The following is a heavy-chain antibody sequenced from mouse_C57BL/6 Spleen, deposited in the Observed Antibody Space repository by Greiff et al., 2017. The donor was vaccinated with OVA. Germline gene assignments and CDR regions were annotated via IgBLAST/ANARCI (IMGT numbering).Heavy chain of an antibody. D-gene: IGHD2-4*01. CDR1: GYTFTSYW. Sequence: QVQLQQPGAELVRPGSSVTLSCKASGYTFTSYWMDWVKQRPGQGLEWIGNIYPSDSETPYNQKVKAKATLTVDKSSSTAYMQLSSLTSEDSAVYDCARWGRDYDGFAYWGQGTLVTVSA. CDR3: ARWGRDYDGFAY. J-gene: IGHJ3*01. CDR2: IYPSDSET. V-gene: IGHV1-61*01.